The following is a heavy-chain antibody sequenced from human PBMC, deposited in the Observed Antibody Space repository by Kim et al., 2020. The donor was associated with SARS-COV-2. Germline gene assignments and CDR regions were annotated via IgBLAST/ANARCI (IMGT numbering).Heavy chain of an antibody. D-gene: IGHD5-18*01. CDR2: ISYDGSNK. CDR1: GFTFSSYA. Sequence: GGSLRLSCAASGFTFSSYAMHWVRQAPGKGLEWVAVISYDGSNKYYADSVKGRFTISRDNSKNTLYLQMNSLRAEDTAVYYCARDPRAYSYGRTFDYWG. J-gene: IGHJ4*01. V-gene: IGHV3-30*04. CDR3: ARDPRAYSYGRTFDY.